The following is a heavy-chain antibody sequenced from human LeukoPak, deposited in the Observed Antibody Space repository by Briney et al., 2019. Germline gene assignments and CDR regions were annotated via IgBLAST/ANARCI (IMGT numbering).Heavy chain of an antibody. CDR3: ARLSRPYYYDSSGYYAFDY. D-gene: IGHD3-22*01. CDR2: ISGSGGRT. CDR1: GFTFSNFA. J-gene: IGHJ4*02. V-gene: IGHV3-23*01. Sequence: GGSLRLSCAASGFTFSNFAMSWVRQAPGKGLEWVSAISGSGGRTYYAGSGKGRFTISRDNSKNTLYLQMNSLRAEDTAVYYCARLSRPYYYDSSGYYAFDYWGQGTLVTVSS.